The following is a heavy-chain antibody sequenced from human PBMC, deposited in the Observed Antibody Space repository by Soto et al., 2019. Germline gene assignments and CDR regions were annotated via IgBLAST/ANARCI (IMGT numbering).Heavy chain of an antibody. D-gene: IGHD6-6*01. CDR3: ARDHEYSSSSGWFDP. Sequence: TLSLTCTVSGGSISSGDYYWSWIRQPPGKGLEWIGYIYYSGSTYYNPSLKSRVTISVDTSKNQFSLKLSSVTAADTAVYYCARDHEYSSSSGWFDPWGQGTLVTVSS. CDR1: GGSISSGDYY. V-gene: IGHV4-30-4*01. CDR2: IYYSGST. J-gene: IGHJ5*02.